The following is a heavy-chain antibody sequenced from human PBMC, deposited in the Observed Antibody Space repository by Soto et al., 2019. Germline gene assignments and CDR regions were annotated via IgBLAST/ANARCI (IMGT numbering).Heavy chain of an antibody. CDR3: ARDRPEDGFDWLLYYYYYGMDV. CDR2: ISYDGSNK. CDR1: GFTFSSYA. J-gene: IGHJ6*02. V-gene: IGHV3-30-3*01. Sequence: QVQLVESGGGVVKPGRSLRLSCAASGFTFSSYAMTWVRQAPGKGLEWVAVISYDGSNKYYADSVKGRFTISRDNSKNTLYLQMNSLRAEDTAVYYCARDRPEDGFDWLLYYYYYGMDVWGQGTTVTVSS. D-gene: IGHD3-9*01.